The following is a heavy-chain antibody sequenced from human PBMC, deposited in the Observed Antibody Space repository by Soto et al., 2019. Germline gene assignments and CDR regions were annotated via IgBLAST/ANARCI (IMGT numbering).Heavy chain of an antibody. D-gene: IGHD1-20*01. CDR1: GFTFGYYS. J-gene: IGHJ4*02. CDR2: IRSKANGGTT. Sequence: GGSLRLSCVASGFTFGYYSMSWVRQSPGKGLEWLGFIRSKANGGTTEYAASVKTSFTISRDDSKSIAYLQINSLKTEDSGVYYCARVYKWTSWGQATLVTAPQ. V-gene: IGHV3-49*04. CDR3: ARVYKWTS.